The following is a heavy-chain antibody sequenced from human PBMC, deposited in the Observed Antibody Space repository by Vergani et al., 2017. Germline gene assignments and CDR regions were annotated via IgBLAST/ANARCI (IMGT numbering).Heavy chain of an antibody. J-gene: IGHJ5*02. D-gene: IGHD6-19*01. CDR3: AKETPRGSSGLTGFDP. CDR1: GFTFSSYA. V-gene: IGHV3-23*01. CDR2: ISGSGGST. Sequence: EVQLLESGGGLVQPGGSLRLSCAASGFTFSSYAMSWVRQAPGKGLEWVSAISGSGGSTYYADSVKGRFTISRDNSKNTRYLQMNSLRAEDTAVYYCAKETPRGSSGLTGFDPWGQGTLVTVSS.